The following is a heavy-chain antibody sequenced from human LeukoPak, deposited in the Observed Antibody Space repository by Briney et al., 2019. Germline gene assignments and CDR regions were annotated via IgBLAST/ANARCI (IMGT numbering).Heavy chain of an antibody. CDR2: IIPIFGTA. J-gene: IGHJ4*02. D-gene: IGHD3-9*01. CDR1: GGTFSSYA. V-gene: IGHV1-69*05. CDR3: ARGYFDWLPYFLDY. Sequence: VASVKVSCKASGGTFSSYAISWVRQAPGQGLEWMGGIIPIFGTANYAQKFQGRVTITTVESTSTAYMELSSLRSEDTAVYYCARGYFDWLPYFLDYWGQGTLVTVPS.